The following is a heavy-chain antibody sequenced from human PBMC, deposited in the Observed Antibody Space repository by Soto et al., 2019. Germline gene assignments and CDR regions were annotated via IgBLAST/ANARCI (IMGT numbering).Heavy chain of an antibody. CDR3: ARDQHYSHAS. Sequence: GGSLRLSCSASGFTFTSYAMSWVRQAPGKGLEWVSGISGSGGDTKSADSVKGRFTISRDNAKNTVYLQMNSLRAEDTAVYYCARDQHYSHASWGQGTLVTVSS. V-gene: IGHV3-23*01. CDR1: GFTFTSYA. CDR2: ISGSGGDT. D-gene: IGHD3-3*02. J-gene: IGHJ5*02.